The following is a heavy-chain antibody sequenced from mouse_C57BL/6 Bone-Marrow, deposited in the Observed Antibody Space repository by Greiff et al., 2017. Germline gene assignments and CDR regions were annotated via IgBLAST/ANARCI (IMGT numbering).Heavy chain of an antibody. J-gene: IGHJ1*03. V-gene: IGHV1-72*01. CDR1: GYTFTSYW. CDR2: IDPNSGGT. CDR3: ARVGELSQRDWYFDV. Sequence: VQLQQPGAELVKPGASVKLSCKASGYTFTSYWMHWVKQRPGRGLEWIGRIDPNSGGTKYNEKFKSKATLTVDKPSSTAYMQLSSLTSEDSAVYYYARVGELSQRDWYFDVWGTGTTVTVSS. D-gene: IGHD3-1*01.